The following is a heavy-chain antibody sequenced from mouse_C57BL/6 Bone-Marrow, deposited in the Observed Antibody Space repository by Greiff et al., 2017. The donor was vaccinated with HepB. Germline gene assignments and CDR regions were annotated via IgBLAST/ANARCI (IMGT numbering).Heavy chain of an antibody. V-gene: IGHV1-69*01. J-gene: IGHJ4*01. Sequence: QVQLQQPGAELVMPGASVKLSCKASGYTFTSYWMHWVKQRPGQGLEWIGEIDPSDSYTNYNQKFKGKSTLTVDKSSSTAYMQLSSLTSEDSAVYYCARGPLGPYYAMDYWGQGTSVTVSS. D-gene: IGHD4-1*01. CDR1: GYTFTSYW. CDR2: IDPSDSYT. CDR3: ARGPLGPYYAMDY.